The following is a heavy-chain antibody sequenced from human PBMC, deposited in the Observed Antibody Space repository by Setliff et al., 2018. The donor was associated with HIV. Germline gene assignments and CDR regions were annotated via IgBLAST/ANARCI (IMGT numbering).Heavy chain of an antibody. CDR3: ASGCLIGGSGPCRNFEF. V-gene: IGHV1-8*02. CDR1: RYTFSNYD. D-gene: IGHD3-9*01. Sequence: VASVKVSCKASRYTFSNYDVNWVRQATGQGLEWMAWMNPISDHRGCAQKFQGRLTMTKDTSTSTVYMELSSLKSDDTAVYYCASGCLIGGSGPCRNFEFWGQGTLVTVSS. CDR2: MNPISDHR. J-gene: IGHJ4*02.